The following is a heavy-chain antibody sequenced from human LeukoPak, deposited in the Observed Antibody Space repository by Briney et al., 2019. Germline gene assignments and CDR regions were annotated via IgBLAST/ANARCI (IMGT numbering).Heavy chain of an antibody. V-gene: IGHV4-59*08. D-gene: IGHD6-19*01. J-gene: IGHJ4*02. CDR2: IHYSGST. CDR3: ARWYSSGWAFDY. Sequence: SETLTLTCTVSGGTISSYYWNWIRQPPGKGLEWIGYIHYSGSTKYNPSLKSRVTISVDTSKNQFSLKLSSVTAADTAVYYCARWYSSGWAFDYWGQGTLVTVSS. CDR1: GGTISSYY.